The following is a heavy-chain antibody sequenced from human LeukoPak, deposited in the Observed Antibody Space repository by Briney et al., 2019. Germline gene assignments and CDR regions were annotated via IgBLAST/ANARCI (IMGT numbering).Heavy chain of an antibody. CDR2: IYYSGST. CDR3: ARLGYYYYMDV. CDR1: GGSISSYY. V-gene: IGHV4-59*01. J-gene: IGHJ6*03. Sequence: SETLSLTCTVSGGSISSYYWSWIRQPPGKGLEWIGYIYYSGSTNYNPSLKSRVTISVDTSKNQFSLKLSSVTAADTAVYYCARLGYYYYMDVWGKGTTVTVSS.